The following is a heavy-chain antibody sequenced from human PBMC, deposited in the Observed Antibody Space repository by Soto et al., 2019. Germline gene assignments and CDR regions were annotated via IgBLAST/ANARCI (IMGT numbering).Heavy chain of an antibody. CDR1: GSTFSSYS. J-gene: IGHJ4*02. Sequence: PGGSLRLSCAASGSTFSSYSMNWVRQAPGKGLEWVSSISSSSSYIYYADSVKGRFTISRDNTDVYYCARLHITTIVVAALAGVDYWGQGTLVTVSS. D-gene: IGHD3-22*01. CDR2: ISSSSSYI. CDR3: DY. V-gene: IGHV3-21*01.